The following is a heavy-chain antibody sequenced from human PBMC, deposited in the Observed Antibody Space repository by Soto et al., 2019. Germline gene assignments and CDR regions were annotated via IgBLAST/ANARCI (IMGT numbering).Heavy chain of an antibody. D-gene: IGHD3-22*01. J-gene: IGHJ6*02. CDR3: ARDYQGYYDSSGYYGMDV. CDR1: GGSISSYY. CDR2: IYYSGST. V-gene: IGHV4-59*01. Sequence: SETLSLTCTVSGGSISSYYWSWIRQPPGKGLEWIGYIYYSGSTNYNPSLKSRVTISVDTSKNQFSLKLSSVTAADTAVYYCARDYQGYYDSSGYYGMDVWGQGTPVTVSS.